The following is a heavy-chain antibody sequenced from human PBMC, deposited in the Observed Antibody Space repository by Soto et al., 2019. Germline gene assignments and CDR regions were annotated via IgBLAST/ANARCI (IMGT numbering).Heavy chain of an antibody. CDR1: GFSISNFG. D-gene: IGHD7-27*01. V-gene: IGHV3-21*05. Sequence: GGSLRLSCSASGFSISNFGMFWVRQAPGRGLEWISFISRSHSDIYYADSVKGRFTISRDNAKNSMFLQMNSLRDEDRAVYYCGRESHWAPDYWGRGTLVTVSS. CDR3: GRESHWAPDY. CDR2: ISRSHSDI. J-gene: IGHJ4*02.